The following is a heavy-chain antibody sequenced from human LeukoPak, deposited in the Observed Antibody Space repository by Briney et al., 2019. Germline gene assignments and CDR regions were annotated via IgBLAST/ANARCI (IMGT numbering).Heavy chain of an antibody. CDR2: IYYSGST. Sequence: SETLSLTCTVSGDYISTYYWSWIRQPPGKGLEWIGYIYYSGSTNYNPSLKSRVTISVDTSKNQFSLKLSSVTAADTSVYYCARHRRWLQFDAFDIWGQGTMVTVSS. J-gene: IGHJ3*02. D-gene: IGHD5-24*01. CDR1: GDYISTYY. CDR3: ARHRRWLQFDAFDI. V-gene: IGHV4-59*08.